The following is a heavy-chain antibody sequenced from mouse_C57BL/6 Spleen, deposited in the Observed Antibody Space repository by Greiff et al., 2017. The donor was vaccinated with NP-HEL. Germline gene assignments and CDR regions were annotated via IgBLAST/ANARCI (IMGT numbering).Heavy chain of an antibody. Sequence: VQLQQPGAELVRPGSSVKLSCTASGYTFTSYWMAWVKQSPGQGLEWIGTIYPSDSDTHYNQNFKDKATLTVEKSSSTAYMQLSSLTSEDSAVYYCATLLRSDYWGQGTTLTVSA. CDR2: IYPSDSDT. CDR3: ATLLRSDY. V-gene: IGHV1-61*01. CDR1: GYTFTSYW. D-gene: IGHD1-1*01. J-gene: IGHJ2*01.